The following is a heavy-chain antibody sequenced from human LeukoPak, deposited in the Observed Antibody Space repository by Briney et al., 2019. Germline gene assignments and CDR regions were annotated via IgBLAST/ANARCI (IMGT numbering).Heavy chain of an antibody. D-gene: IGHD4-11*01. V-gene: IGHV4-30-4*08. Sequence: SETLSLTCTVSGGSISSGDYYWSWIRQPPGKGLEWIGYIYYSGSTYYNPSLKSRATISVDTSKNQLSLKLSSVTAADTAVYYCASSLYSNYPFDYWGQGTLVTASS. CDR1: GGSISSGDYY. CDR2: IYYSGST. J-gene: IGHJ4*02. CDR3: ASSLYSNYPFDY.